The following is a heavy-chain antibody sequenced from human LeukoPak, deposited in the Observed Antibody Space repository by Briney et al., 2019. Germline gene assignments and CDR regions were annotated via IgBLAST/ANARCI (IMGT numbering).Heavy chain of an antibody. J-gene: IGHJ3*02. CDR1: GYTFNNYY. CDR3: ARNDYDGDDAFDI. Sequence: ASVKVSCKASGYTFNNYYMYWVRQAPGQGLEWMGWMNPNSGNTGYAQKFQGRVTMTRDTSTSTAYMELSSLRSEDTAVYYCARNDYDGDDAFDIWGQGTMVTVSS. CDR2: MNPNSGNT. D-gene: IGHD4-17*01. V-gene: IGHV1-8*02.